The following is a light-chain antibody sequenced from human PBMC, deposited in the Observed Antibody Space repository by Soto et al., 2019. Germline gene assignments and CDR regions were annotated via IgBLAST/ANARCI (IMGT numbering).Light chain of an antibody. CDR2: GAS. Sequence: EIVLTQSPATLSLSPGERATLSCRASQYVSSFLAWYQQRPGQAPRLLISGASTRATGIAARFSGSGSGREFTLTISSLQSEDSALYYCQQYSNWPTFGQGTRLEI. CDR1: QYVSSF. V-gene: IGKV3-15*01. J-gene: IGKJ5*01. CDR3: QQYSNWPT.